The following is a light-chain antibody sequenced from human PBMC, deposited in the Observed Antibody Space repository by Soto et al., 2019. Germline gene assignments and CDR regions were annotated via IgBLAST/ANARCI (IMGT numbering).Light chain of an antibody. CDR2: DDS. CDR1: NIGGKS. V-gene: IGLV3-21*02. J-gene: IGLJ1*01. CDR3: QVWESGRGV. Sequence: SSALTQPPSVSAAPGQTARNTCRGNNIGGKSVHWYQQKPGQAPVLVVYDDSDRPSGIPERFSGSNSVNTATLTISRVAAGDEADYYCQVWESGRGVFGTGTKVTVL.